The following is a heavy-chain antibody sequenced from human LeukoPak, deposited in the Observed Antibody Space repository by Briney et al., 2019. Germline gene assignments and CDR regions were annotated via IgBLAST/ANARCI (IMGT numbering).Heavy chain of an antibody. J-gene: IGHJ2*01. D-gene: IGHD3-16*01. V-gene: IGHV4-38-2*02. CDR1: NYSIVSGYY. CDR2: IYHSGST. Sequence: SETLSLTCTVSNYSIVSGYYWGWIRQPPGKGLEWIGYIYHSGSTYYNPSLKSRVTISVDRSKNQFSLKLSSVTAADTAAYYCARGSYDSGYWYFDLWGRGTLVTVSS. CDR3: ARGSYDSGYWYFDL.